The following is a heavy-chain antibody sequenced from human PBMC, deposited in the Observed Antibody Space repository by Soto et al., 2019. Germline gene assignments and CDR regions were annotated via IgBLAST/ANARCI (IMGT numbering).Heavy chain of an antibody. CDR2: IIPILGIA. Sequence: QVQLVQSGAEVKKPGSSVKVSCKASGGTFSSYTISWVRQAPGQGLERMGRIIPILGIANYAQKFQGRVTSTADKSTSTAYMELSSLRSEDTAVYYYARDYYDILVRENWFDPWGQGTLVTVSS. CDR3: ARDYYDILVRENWFDP. J-gene: IGHJ5*02. CDR1: GGTFSSYT. V-gene: IGHV1-69*08. D-gene: IGHD3-9*01.